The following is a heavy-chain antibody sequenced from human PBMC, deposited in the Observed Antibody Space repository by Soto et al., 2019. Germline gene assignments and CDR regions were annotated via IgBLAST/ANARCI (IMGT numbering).Heavy chain of an antibody. Sequence: GASVKVSCKASGGTFSSYAISWVRQAPGQGLEWMGGIIPIFGTANYAQKFQGRVTITADESTSTAYMELSSLRSEDTAVYYCARAPCSGGSCYPSFDYWGQGTLVTGSS. V-gene: IGHV1-69*13. CDR2: IIPIFGTA. CDR1: GGTFSSYA. J-gene: IGHJ4*02. D-gene: IGHD2-15*01. CDR3: ARAPCSGGSCYPSFDY.